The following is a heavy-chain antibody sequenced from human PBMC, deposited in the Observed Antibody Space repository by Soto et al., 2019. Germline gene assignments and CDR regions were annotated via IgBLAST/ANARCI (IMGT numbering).Heavy chain of an antibody. J-gene: IGHJ6*02. CDR3: ARDSPPSDV. CDR1: GCTFISYA. V-gene: IGHV1-69*12. Sequence: QVQLVQSGAEVKKPGSSVKVSCKASGCTFISYAISWVRQAPGQGLEWMGGIIPIFGTANYAQKFQGRVTRPADESTSTAYMEMSSRRAEDTAVYYFARDSPPSDVWGQGTTVTVSS. CDR2: IIPIFGTA.